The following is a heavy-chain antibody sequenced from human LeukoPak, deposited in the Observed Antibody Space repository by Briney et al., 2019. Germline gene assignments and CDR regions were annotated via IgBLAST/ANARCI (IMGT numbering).Heavy chain of an antibody. CDR1: GVTFSSYA. CDR3: AKIRDSSGWYFDY. D-gene: IGHD6-19*01. Sequence: PGGSLRLSCAASGVTFSSYAMSWVRQAPGKGLEWVSAISGSGGSTYYADSVKGRFTISRDNSKNTLYLQMNSLRAEDTAVYYCAKIRDSSGWYFDYWGQGTLVTVSS. CDR2: ISGSGGST. V-gene: IGHV3-23*01. J-gene: IGHJ4*02.